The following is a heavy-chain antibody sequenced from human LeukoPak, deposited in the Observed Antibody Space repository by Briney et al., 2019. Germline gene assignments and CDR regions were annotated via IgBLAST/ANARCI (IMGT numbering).Heavy chain of an antibody. CDR1: GFTFSSYA. D-gene: IGHD3-10*01. CDR2: ISGSGGST. Sequence: GGSLRLSCAASGFTFSSYAMSWARQAPGKGLEWVSAISGSGGSTYYADSVKGRFTISRDNSKNTLYLQMNSLRAEDTAVYYCAKVIHYYGSGSYDAFDIWGQGTMVTVSS. V-gene: IGHV3-23*01. CDR3: AKVIHYYGSGSYDAFDI. J-gene: IGHJ3*02.